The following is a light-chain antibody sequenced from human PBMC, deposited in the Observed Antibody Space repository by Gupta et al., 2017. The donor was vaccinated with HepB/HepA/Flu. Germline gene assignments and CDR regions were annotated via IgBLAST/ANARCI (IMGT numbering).Light chain of an antibody. CDR1: SSNIGSNT. CDR2: SNN. CDR3: AAWDDSLNGFWV. J-gene: IGLJ3*02. Sequence: QSVLTQPPSASGPPGQRVTIPCSGSSSNIGSNTVNWYQQLPGTAPKLLIYSNNQRPSGVPDRFSGSKSGTSASLAISGLQSEDEADYYCAAWDDSLNGFWVFGGGTKLTVL. V-gene: IGLV1-44*01.